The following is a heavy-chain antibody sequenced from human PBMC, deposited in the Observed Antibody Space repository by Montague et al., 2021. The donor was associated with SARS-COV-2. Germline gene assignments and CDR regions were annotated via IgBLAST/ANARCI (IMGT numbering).Heavy chain of an antibody. CDR2: LYYSGST. CDR1: DDSMGGYY. CDR3: ARDSGECSRTTCYRPYYYGLAV. Sequence: SETLSLTCNVSDDSMGGYYWSWIRQSPGKGLEWIGFLYYSGSTSINPYLRSRVTISADTSKNQVALKMTSVTTADTAVYYCARDSGECSRTTCYRPYYYGLAVRGQGTTGTGS. D-gene: IGHD3-16*02. V-gene: IGHV4-59*01. J-gene: IGHJ6*02.